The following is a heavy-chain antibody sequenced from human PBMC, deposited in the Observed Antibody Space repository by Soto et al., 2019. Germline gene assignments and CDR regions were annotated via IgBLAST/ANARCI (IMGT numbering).Heavy chain of an antibody. V-gene: IGHV3-53*01. Sequence: GGSLRLSCAASGFTVSSNYMSWVRQAPGKGLEWVSVIYSGGSTYYADSVKGRFTISRDNSKNTLYLQMNSLRAEDTAVYYCAGLYSVSSNDAFDIWGQGTMVTVSS. CDR3: AGLYSVSSNDAFDI. CDR2: IYSGGST. D-gene: IGHD1-26*01. J-gene: IGHJ3*02. CDR1: GFTVSSNY.